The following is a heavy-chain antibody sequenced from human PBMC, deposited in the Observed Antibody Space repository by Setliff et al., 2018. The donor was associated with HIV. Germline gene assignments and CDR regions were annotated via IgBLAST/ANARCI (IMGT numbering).Heavy chain of an antibody. V-gene: IGHV5-51*01. CDR3: TRQTREAPYYFDY. Sequence: ESLKISCKGSGYSFSSYWIGWVRQMPGKGLEWMGIIYPGDSDTRYSPSIQGQVTISADKSINTAYLQWSSLQASDTAIYFCTRQTREAPYYFDYWGQGTLVTVSS. CDR2: IYPGDSDT. J-gene: IGHJ4*02. CDR1: GYSFSSYW.